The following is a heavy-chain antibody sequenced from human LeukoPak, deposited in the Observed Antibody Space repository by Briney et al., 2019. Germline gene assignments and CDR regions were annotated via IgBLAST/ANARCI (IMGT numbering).Heavy chain of an antibody. CDR3: TTRRQDGC. D-gene: IGHD6-25*01. CDR2: IKSRIDGGTI. J-gene: IGHJ4*02. V-gene: IGHV3-15*01. Sequence: GGSLRLSCVASGFTFSDAWMSWVRQAPGKGLEWVGRIKSRIDGGTIDYGAPVKGRFTISRDDSRNTLYLQMNSLKTEDTAVYYCTTRRQDGCWGQGTLVTVS. CDR1: GFTFSDAW.